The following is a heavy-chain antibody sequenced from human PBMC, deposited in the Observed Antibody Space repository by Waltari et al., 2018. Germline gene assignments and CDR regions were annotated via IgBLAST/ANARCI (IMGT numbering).Heavy chain of an antibody. D-gene: IGHD1-1*01. CDR2: IGHSGGDT. CDR1: GFPFSRSS. V-gene: IGHV3-23*04. J-gene: IGHJ4*02. Sequence: DVQLVESGGGLVQPGGSLRLSCAASGFPFSRSSMIWVRQAPGKGLEWVSGIGHSGGDTYYADSVKGRFTISRDNSKNTLYLQINSLRVDDTAIYYCAKDTNWTPFGWGQGTLVTVSS. CDR3: AKDTNWTPFG.